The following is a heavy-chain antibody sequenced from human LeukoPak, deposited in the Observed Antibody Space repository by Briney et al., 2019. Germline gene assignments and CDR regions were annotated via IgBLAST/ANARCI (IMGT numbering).Heavy chain of an antibody. Sequence: PGRSLRLSCAASGFTFSDYGMHWVRQAPGKGLEWVAFIWYDGTNKYYADSVKGRFTISRDNPKNTLFLQMNSLRAEDTAVYYCASESGPYSSSWIDYWGQGTLVTVSS. V-gene: IGHV3-33*01. D-gene: IGHD6-13*01. CDR2: IWYDGTNK. J-gene: IGHJ4*02. CDR1: GFTFSDYG. CDR3: ASESGPYSSSWIDY.